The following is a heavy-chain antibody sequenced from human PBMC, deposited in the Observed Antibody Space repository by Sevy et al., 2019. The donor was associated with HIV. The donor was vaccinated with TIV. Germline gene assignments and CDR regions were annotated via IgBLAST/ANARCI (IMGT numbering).Heavy chain of an antibody. D-gene: IGHD2-8*01. Sequence: GGSLRLSCAASGFTFGNHAIHWVRQAPGKGLEWVAIISFDGRNEHYAGSVKGRFTISRDNSKKTVYLQMTNLRSEDAAVSYCARDHCTDGVCFRSGYFDYWGQGTLVTVSS. CDR2: ISFDGRNE. J-gene: IGHJ4*01. CDR3: ARDHCTDGVCFRSGYFDY. CDR1: GFTFGNHA. V-gene: IGHV3-30*04.